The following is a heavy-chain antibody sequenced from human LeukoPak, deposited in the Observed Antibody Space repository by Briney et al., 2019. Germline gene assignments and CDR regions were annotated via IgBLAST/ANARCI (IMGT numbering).Heavy chain of an antibody. CDR2: ISSSSNYI. Sequence: GGSLRLSCAASGFTFNSYTMNWVRQAPGKGLEWVSSISSSSNYIYYADSVKDRLTISRDDAKNSLYLQMNSLRAEDTAVYYCAKSLYSGYDWEYFDYWGQGTLVTVSS. V-gene: IGHV3-21*01. D-gene: IGHD5-12*01. J-gene: IGHJ4*02. CDR1: GFTFNSYT. CDR3: AKSLYSGYDWEYFDY.